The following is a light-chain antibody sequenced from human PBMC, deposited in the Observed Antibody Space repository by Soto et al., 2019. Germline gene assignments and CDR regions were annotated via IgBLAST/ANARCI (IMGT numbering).Light chain of an antibody. CDR3: QPHNNGPLT. CDR2: DTS. J-gene: IGKJ4*01. Sequence: EIVLTQSPGTLSVSPGEGATLSCSASQEIVDTLAWYQHKPGQTPRNLIYDTSTRATGVPTTSSGSRSCVEFSLSTNSRQSEDFAVDYCQPHNNGPLTFGRGTKVDIK. V-gene: IGKV3-15*01. CDR1: QEIVDT.